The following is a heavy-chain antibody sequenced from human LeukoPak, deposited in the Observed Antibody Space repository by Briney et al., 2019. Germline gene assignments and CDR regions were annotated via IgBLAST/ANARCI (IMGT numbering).Heavy chain of an antibody. CDR2: INSDGSST. D-gene: IGHD3-3*01. CDR3: ARDVRFSHNYYYGMDV. V-gene: IGHV3-74*01. J-gene: IGHJ6*02. Sequence: GGSLRLSCAASGFTFSAFWMHWVRQAPGKGLVWVSRINSDGSSTTYADSVKGRFTISRDNAKNTLYLQMNSLRAEDTAVYYCARDVRFSHNYYYGMDVWGQGTTVTVSS. CDR1: GFTFSAFW.